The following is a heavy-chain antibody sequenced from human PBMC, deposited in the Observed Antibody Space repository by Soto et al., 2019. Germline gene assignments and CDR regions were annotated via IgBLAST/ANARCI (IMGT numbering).Heavy chain of an antibody. CDR1: GGSVSSGRYY. D-gene: IGHD3-10*01. Sequence: QVQLQESGPGLVKPSETLSLTCTVSGGSVSSGRYYWSWIRQPPGKGLEWIGCIYNSGSTDYNPPPTSRVTRSGGPSKEQLPLRARSVAAGDTAGEYWSGAGNGIGSSSAGMDVWGQGTTVTVSS. V-gene: IGHV4-61*01. CDR2: IYNSGST. CDR3: SGAGNGIGSSSAGMDV. J-gene: IGHJ6*02.